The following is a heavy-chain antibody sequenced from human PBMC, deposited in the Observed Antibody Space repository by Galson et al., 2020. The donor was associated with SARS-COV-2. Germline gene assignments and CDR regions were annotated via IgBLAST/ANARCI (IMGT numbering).Heavy chain of an antibody. CDR2: IKEDGSEK. CDR3: ASGRTGAY. V-gene: IGHV3-7*01. J-gene: IGHJ4*02. Sequence: GGSLRLSCAASGFTFSNYWMNWVRQAPGKGLEWVANIKEDGSEKYYVDSVKGRFTISRDKAENSLFLQMNSLRAQDTAVYYCASGRTGAYWGQGTLVTVSS. D-gene: IGHD2-8*02. CDR1: GFTFSNYW.